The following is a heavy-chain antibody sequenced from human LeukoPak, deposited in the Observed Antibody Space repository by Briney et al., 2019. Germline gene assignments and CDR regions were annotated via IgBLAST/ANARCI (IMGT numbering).Heavy chain of an antibody. Sequence: GGSLTLSCAASGFTFNNYVMSWVRQAPGKGLECVSAISGSGISTYYADSVKGRFTISRDNSKNTFFLQMNSLRAEDTAVYHCAKSSTFYDCFDYWGQGTLVTVSS. V-gene: IGHV3-23*01. CDR3: AKSSTFYDCFDY. J-gene: IGHJ4*02. CDR2: ISGSGIST. CDR1: GFTFNNYV. D-gene: IGHD5/OR15-5a*01.